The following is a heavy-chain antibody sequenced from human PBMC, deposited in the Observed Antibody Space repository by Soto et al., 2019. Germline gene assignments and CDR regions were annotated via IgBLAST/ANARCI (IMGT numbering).Heavy chain of an antibody. Sequence: PGGSLRLSCAASGFSFSSYGMEWVRLAPGKGLERVAATTYDGGIKHYVDSVKGRFTISRDNSKNTLYLQMNSLRVEDTATYYCAGALENPYFYYGLNVWGQGTTVTVSS. J-gene: IGHJ6*02. CDR2: TTYDGGIK. CDR3: AGALENPYFYYGLNV. V-gene: IGHV3-30*03. D-gene: IGHD1-1*01. CDR1: GFSFSSYG.